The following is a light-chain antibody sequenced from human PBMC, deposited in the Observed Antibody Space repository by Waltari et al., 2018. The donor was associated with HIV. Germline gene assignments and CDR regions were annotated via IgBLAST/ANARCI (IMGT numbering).Light chain of an antibody. J-gene: IGLJ2*01. CDR1: TSNIGNNF. CDR2: ASH. Sequence: QSALTQPPSVSAAPGQKVTISCSGSTSNIGNNFVSWYQHFSETAPKLLIYASHARPSGIPDRFSGAKSGTSATLDITGLQAGDDAHYYCATWDDRLSAFIFGGGTKVTVL. CDR3: ATWDDRLSAFI. V-gene: IGLV1-51*01.